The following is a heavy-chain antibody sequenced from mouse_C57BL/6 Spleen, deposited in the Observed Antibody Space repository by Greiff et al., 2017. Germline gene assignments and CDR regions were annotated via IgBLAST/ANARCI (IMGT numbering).Heavy chain of an antibody. CDR3: AHSSGYGVWFAY. CDR1: GYTFTSYW. CDR2: IHPNSGST. D-gene: IGHD3-2*02. J-gene: IGHJ3*01. Sequence: QVQLQQPGAELVKPGASVKLSCKASGYTFTSYWMHWVKQRPGQGLEWIGMIHPNSGSTNYNEKFKSKATLTVDKSSSTAYMQRSSLTSEDSAVYYCAHSSGYGVWFAYWGQGTLVTVSA. V-gene: IGHV1-64*01.